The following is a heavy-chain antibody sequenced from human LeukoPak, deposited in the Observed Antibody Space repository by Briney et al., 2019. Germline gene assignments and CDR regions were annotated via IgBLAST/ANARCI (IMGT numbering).Heavy chain of an antibody. J-gene: IGHJ6*03. CDR1: GFTFSDYY. CDR2: ISSSGSTI. CDR3: AKDGLWFGELNYYYMDV. Sequence: SGGSLRLSCAASGFTFSDYYMSWIRQAPGKGLEWVSYISSSGSTIYYADSVKGRFTISRDNAKNSLYLQMNSLRAEDTAVYYCAKDGLWFGELNYYYMDVWGKGTTVTVSS. D-gene: IGHD3-10*01. V-gene: IGHV3-11*04.